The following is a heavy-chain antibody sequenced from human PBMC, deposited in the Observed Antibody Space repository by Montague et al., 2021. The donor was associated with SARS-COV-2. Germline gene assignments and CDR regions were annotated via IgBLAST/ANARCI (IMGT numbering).Heavy chain of an antibody. V-gene: IGHV3-30*18. CDR2: ISTDGNKK. J-gene: IGHJ4*02. CDR1: GYRFSSYW. Sequence: SGAEVKKPGESLKISCKGSGYRFSSYWIGWVRQAPGKGLEWVAVISTDGNKKYYADSVKGRFTISRDTSKNTLSLQLNSLRVEDAAVYYCAKDQGIGYSDFDXWGQGTLVTVSS. D-gene: IGHD2-15*01. CDR3: AKDQGIGYSDFDX.